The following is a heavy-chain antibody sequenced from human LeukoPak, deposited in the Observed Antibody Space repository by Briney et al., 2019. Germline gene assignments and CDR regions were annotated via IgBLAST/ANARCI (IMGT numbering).Heavy chain of an antibody. J-gene: IGHJ6*03. V-gene: IGHV4-59*01. Sequence: PSETLSLTYTVSGGSISSYYWSWIRQPPGKGLEWIGYVYYSGTTNYNPSLKSRVIISVDTSKNQFSLKLSPVIAADTAVYYCARWGVGAKGTKLYYYYYYMDVWGKGTTVTISS. CDR3: ARWGVGAKGTKLYYYYYYMDV. D-gene: IGHD1-26*01. CDR1: GGSISSYY. CDR2: VYYSGTT.